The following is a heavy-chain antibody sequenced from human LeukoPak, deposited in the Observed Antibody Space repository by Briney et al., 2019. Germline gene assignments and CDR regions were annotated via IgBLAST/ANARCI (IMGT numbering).Heavy chain of an antibody. J-gene: IGHJ4*02. D-gene: IGHD5-18*01. V-gene: IGHV4-39*07. CDR2: INHSGST. CDR1: GDSISSTNYY. Sequence: PSETLSLTCTVSGDSISSTNYYWSWIRQPPGKGLEWIGEINHSGSTNYNPSLKSRVTISVDTSKNQFSLKLSSVTAADTAVYYCARGSGYSYGYVDYWGQGTLVTVSS. CDR3: ARGSGYSYGYVDY.